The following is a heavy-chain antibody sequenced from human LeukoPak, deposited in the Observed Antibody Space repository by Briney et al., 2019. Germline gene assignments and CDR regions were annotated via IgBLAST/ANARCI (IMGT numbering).Heavy chain of an antibody. D-gene: IGHD2/OR15-2a*01. CDR3: ATTPPERISLYYMDV. CDR1: GYTLTELS. Sequence: ASVKVSCKVSGYTLTELSMHWVRQAPGKGLEWMGGFDPEDGETIYARKFQGRVTMTEDTSTDTAYMELSSLRSEDTAVYYCATTPPERISLYYMDVWGKGTTVTVSS. CDR2: FDPEDGET. V-gene: IGHV1-24*01. J-gene: IGHJ6*03.